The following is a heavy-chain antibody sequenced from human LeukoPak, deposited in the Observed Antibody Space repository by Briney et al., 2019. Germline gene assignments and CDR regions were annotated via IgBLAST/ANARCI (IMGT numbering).Heavy chain of an antibody. CDR1: GFTFSSYW. CDR3: TTEEIVVVVAANLGAFDI. V-gene: IGHV3-15*01. CDR2: IKSKTDGGTT. D-gene: IGHD2-15*01. Sequence: GGSLRLSCAAAGFTFSSYWMSWVRQAPGKGLEWVGRIKSKTDGGTTDYAAPVKGRFTISRDDSKNTLYLQMSSLKIEDTAVYYCTTEEIVVVVAANLGAFDIWGQGTMVTVSS. J-gene: IGHJ3*02.